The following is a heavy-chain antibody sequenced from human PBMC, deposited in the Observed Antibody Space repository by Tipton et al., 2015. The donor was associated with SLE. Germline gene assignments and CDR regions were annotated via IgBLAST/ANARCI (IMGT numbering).Heavy chain of an antibody. Sequence: TLSLTCTVSGGSLSSYYWSWIRQPPGKGLGWIGYIYTSGSTNYNPSLKSRVTISVDTSKNQFSLKLSSVTAADTAVYYCSRWDWGSPWGQGTLVTVSS. CDR1: GGSLSSYY. CDR2: IYTSGST. CDR3: SRWDWGSP. V-gene: IGHV4-4*08. J-gene: IGHJ5*02. D-gene: IGHD7-27*01.